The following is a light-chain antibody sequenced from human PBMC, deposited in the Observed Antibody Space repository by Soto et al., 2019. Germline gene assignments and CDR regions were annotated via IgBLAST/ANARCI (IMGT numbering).Light chain of an antibody. CDR3: SSYAGSSVV. CDR1: SSDVGSYNL. J-gene: IGLJ2*01. V-gene: IGLV2-8*01. CDR2: GVS. Sequence: QSVLTQPPSASGSPGQSVTISCTGTSSDVGSYNLVSWHQQHPGKAPNVMIYGVSQRPSGVPDRFSGSEAGNTASLTVSGLQAEDEADYYCSSYAGSSVVFGAGTKLTVL.